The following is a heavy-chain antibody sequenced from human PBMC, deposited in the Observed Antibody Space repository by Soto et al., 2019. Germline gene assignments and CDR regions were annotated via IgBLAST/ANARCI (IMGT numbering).Heavy chain of an antibody. D-gene: IGHD3-16*01. CDR1: GFSLTTAGLG. CDR3: GQRRESYDYSGLDV. Sequence: SGPTLVNPTQTLTLTCTFSGFSLTTAGLGVVWIRQPPGKALEWLAVIYWNEDRRYNPSLGTRLTLTKDTSKNQVVLTMTNVDPMDTATYYCGQRRESYDYSGLDVWGQGTTVTVSS. V-gene: IGHV2-5*01. CDR2: IYWNEDR. J-gene: IGHJ6*02.